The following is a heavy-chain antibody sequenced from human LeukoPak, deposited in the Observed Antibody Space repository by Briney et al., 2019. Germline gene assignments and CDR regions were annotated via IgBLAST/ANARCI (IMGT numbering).Heavy chain of an antibody. Sequence: GGSLRLSCAASGFTFSSYAMHWVRQAPGKGLEWVAVISYDGSNKYYADSVKGRFTISRDNSKNTLYLQMNSLRAEDTAVYYCARGGSGRYWGQGNLVTVSS. J-gene: IGHJ4*02. CDR3: ARGGSGRY. D-gene: IGHD2-15*01. V-gene: IGHV3-30-3*01. CDR2: ISYDGSNK. CDR1: GFTFSSYA.